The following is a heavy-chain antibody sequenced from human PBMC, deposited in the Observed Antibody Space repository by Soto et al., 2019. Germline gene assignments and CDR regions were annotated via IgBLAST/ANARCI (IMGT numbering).Heavy chain of an antibody. D-gene: IGHD4-17*01. CDR2: IYSGGST. J-gene: IGHJ6*02. CDR3: ARDNLGVTVTTNYYYYYGMDV. CDR1: GFTVSSNY. V-gene: IGHV3-53*01. Sequence: GGSMRLSCAASGFTVSSNYMSWVRQAPGKGLEWVSVIYSGGSTYYADSVKGRFTISRDNSKNTLYLQMNSLRAEDTAVYYCARDNLGVTVTTNYYYYYGMDVWGQGTTVTVSS.